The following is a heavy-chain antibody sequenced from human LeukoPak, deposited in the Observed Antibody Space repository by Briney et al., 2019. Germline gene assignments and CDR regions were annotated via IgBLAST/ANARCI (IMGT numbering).Heavy chain of an antibody. Sequence: GGSLRLSCAASGFTFSSYSMNWVRQAPGKGLEWVSSISSSSSYIYYADSVKGRFTISRDNAKNSLYLQMNSLRAEDTAVYYCAREGNNDYGDGTFDYWGQGTLVTVSS. CDR2: ISSSSSYI. CDR3: AREGNNDYGDGTFDY. V-gene: IGHV3-21*01. J-gene: IGHJ4*02. CDR1: GFTFSSYS. D-gene: IGHD4-17*01.